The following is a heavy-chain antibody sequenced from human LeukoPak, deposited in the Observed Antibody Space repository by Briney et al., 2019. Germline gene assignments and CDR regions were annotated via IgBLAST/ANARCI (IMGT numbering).Heavy chain of an antibody. Sequence: PGGSLRLSCAGSGFTFSRHNMNWVRQAPGKGLEWVSSISSSSIYIYYADSVKGRFTISRDNAKNSLYLQMNSLRAEDTAVYYCAREGITMVRVAWFDPWGQGTLVTVSS. V-gene: IGHV3-21*01. J-gene: IGHJ5*02. CDR1: GFTFSRHN. CDR3: AREGITMVRVAWFDP. D-gene: IGHD3-10*01. CDR2: ISSSSIYI.